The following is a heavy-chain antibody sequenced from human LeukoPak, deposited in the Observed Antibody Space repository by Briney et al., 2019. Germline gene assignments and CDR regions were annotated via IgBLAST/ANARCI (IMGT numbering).Heavy chain of an antibody. J-gene: IGHJ3*02. Sequence: PGGSLRLSCAASGFTFSNYAMSWVRQAPGKGLDWVSSISDSGSGAYYADSVKGRFTISRDNSKNTLYLQMNSLRAEDTAVYYCARDPDSAFDIWGQGTMVTVSS. CDR1: GFTFSNYA. V-gene: IGHV3-23*01. D-gene: IGHD3-22*01. CDR2: ISDSGSGA. CDR3: ARDPDSAFDI.